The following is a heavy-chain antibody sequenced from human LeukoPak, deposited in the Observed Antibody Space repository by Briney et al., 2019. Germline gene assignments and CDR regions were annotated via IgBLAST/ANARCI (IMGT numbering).Heavy chain of an antibody. V-gene: IGHV1-8*01. D-gene: IGHD6-13*01. CDR2: MNPNSGNT. J-gene: IGHJ6*02. CDR3: ARVGPGAAAGTNYYYGMDV. CDR1: GYTFTSYD. Sequence: ASVKVSCKASGYTFTSYDINWVRQATGQGLEWMGWMNPNSGNTGYAQKFQGRVTMTRNTSISTAYMELSSLRSEDTAVYYCARVGPGAAAGTNYYYGMDVWGQGTTVTVSS.